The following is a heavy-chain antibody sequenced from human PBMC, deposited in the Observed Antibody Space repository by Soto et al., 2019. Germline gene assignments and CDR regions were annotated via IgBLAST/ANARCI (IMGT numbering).Heavy chain of an antibody. V-gene: IGHV1-69*06. CDR1: GGTFSSYA. Sequence: ASVKVSCKASGGTFSSYAISWVRQAPGQGLEWMGGIIPIFGTVNYAQKFQGRVTITADKSTSTAYMELSSLRSEDTAVYYCARYYDSSGYYYGGWFDPWGQGTLVTVSS. D-gene: IGHD3-22*01. J-gene: IGHJ5*02. CDR2: IIPIFGTV. CDR3: ARYYDSSGYYYGGWFDP.